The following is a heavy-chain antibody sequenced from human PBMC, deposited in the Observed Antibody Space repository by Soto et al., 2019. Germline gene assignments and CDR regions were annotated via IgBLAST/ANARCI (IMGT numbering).Heavy chain of an antibody. CDR2: INAGNGNT. J-gene: IGHJ4*02. D-gene: IGHD3-22*01. V-gene: IGHV1-3*01. Sequence: ASVKVSCKASGYTFTSYAMHWVRQAPGQRLEWMGWINAGNGNTKYSQKFQGRVTITRDTSASTAYMELSSLRSEDTAVYYCARSLCYDSSGYYYDYWGQGTLVTVSS. CDR3: ARSLCYDSSGYYYDY. CDR1: GYTFTSYA.